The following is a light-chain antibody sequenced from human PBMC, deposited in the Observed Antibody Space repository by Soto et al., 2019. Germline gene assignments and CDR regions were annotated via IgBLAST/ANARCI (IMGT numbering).Light chain of an antibody. J-gene: IGLJ2*01. CDR1: XSDVGSYNL. CDR3: CSYAGSSTPVV. CDR2: EGS. V-gene: IGLV2-23*01. Sequence: QSVLTQPASVSGSPGQSITISCTGTXSDVGSYNLVSWYQQHPGKAPKLMIYEGSKRPSGVSNRFSGSKSGNTASLTISGLQAEDESDYYCCSYAGSSTPVVFGGGTKVTVL.